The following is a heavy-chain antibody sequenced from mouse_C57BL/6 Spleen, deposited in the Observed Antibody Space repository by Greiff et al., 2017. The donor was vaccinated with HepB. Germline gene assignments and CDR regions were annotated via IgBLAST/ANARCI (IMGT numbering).Heavy chain of an antibody. CDR3: ARRIYYGYYYAMDY. Sequence: VKLMESGPELVKPGASVKISCKASGYAFSSSWMNWVKQRPGKGLEWIGRIYPGDGDTNYNGKFKGKATLTADNSSSTAYRQLSSLTSEDSAFYFCARRIYYGYYYAMDYWGQGTSVTVSS. V-gene: IGHV1-82*01. CDR2: IYPGDGDT. D-gene: IGHD2-2*01. CDR1: GYAFSSSW. J-gene: IGHJ4*01.